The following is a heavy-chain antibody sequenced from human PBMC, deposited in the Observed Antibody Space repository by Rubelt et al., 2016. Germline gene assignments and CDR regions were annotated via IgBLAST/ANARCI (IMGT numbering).Heavy chain of an antibody. CDR3: ARPSFYYYYDSSGYYYVL. D-gene: IGHD3-22*01. V-gene: IGHV5-10-1*01. Sequence: QWPGEGLEWMGRIDPSDSYTNYSPSFQGHVTISADKSISTAYLQWSSLKASDTAMYYCARPSFYYYYDSSGYYYVLWGQGTLVTVSS. J-gene: IGHJ4*02. CDR2: IDPSDSYT.